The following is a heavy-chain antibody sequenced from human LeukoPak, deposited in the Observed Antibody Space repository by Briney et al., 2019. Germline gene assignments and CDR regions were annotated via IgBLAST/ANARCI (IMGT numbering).Heavy chain of an antibody. CDR2: IKQDGSEK. V-gene: IGHV3-7*04. CDR1: GFTVSSNY. J-gene: IGHJ2*01. Sequence: GGSLRLSCAASGFTVSSNYMSWVRQAPGKGLEWVANIKQDGSEKYYVDSVKGRFTISRDNAKSSLYLQMNSLRVEDTALYYCARGTWNFDLWGRGTLLSVSS. CDR3: ARGTWNFDL.